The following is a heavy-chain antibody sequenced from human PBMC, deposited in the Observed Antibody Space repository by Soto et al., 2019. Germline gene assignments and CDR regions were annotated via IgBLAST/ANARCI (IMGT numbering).Heavy chain of an antibody. V-gene: IGHV3-30-3*01. CDR1: GLTLSNYA. D-gene: IGHD2-21*01. CDR3: AEASSFLPRASDAFDI. Sequence: PGGSLRLSCAASGLTLSNYAMHWVRQAPGKGLEWVAVISYDGSNRYYADSVKGRFTISRDNSKNTLYLQMNSLRAEDTAVYYCAEASSFLPRASDAFDIWGKGKLVTLSS. CDR2: ISYDGSNR. J-gene: IGHJ3*02.